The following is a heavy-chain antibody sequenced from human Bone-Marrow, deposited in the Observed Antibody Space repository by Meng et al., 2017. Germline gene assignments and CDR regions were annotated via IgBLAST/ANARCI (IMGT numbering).Heavy chain of an antibody. CDR3: ARTPGYSYGQIDS. D-gene: IGHD5-18*01. Sequence: QVQLQESGPGLVRPSETLSLTCTVSGGSVYSGSYYWSWIRQPQGKGLEWIGYIYYTGTTKYNPSLKSRVTISVDTSKNQFSLNLSSVTAADTALYYCARTPGYSYGQIDSWGQGTLVTVSS. J-gene: IGHJ4*02. CDR1: GGSVYSGSYY. CDR2: IYYTGTT. V-gene: IGHV4-61*01.